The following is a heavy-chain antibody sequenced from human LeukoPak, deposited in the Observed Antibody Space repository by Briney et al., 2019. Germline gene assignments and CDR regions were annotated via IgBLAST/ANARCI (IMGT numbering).Heavy chain of an antibody. CDR2: ISYSGST. Sequence: SETPSLTCTVSGGSISSSSYYCGWIRQPPGEWLEWIGSISYSGSTYNNPSLKSRVTISVDTSKSQFSLKLSSVTAADTAVYYCARVGYGSGSYYNQVTLYYFDYWGLGTLVTVSS. CDR1: GGSISSSSYY. CDR3: ARVGYGSGSYYNQVTLYYFDY. V-gene: IGHV4-39*01. D-gene: IGHD3-10*01. J-gene: IGHJ4*01.